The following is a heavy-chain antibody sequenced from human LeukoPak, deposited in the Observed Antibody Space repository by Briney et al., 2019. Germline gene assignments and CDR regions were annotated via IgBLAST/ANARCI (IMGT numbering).Heavy chain of an antibody. CDR2: IIPILGIA. J-gene: IGHJ3*02. CDR1: RGTFSSYA. CDR3: ATGGGGDYVDAFDI. V-gene: IGHV1-69*04. Sequence: SVKVSCKASRGTFSSYAISWVRQAPGQGLEWMGRIIPILGIANYAQKFQGRVTITADKSTSTAYMELSSLRSEDTAVYYCATGGGGDYVDAFDIWGQGTMVTVSS. D-gene: IGHD4-17*01.